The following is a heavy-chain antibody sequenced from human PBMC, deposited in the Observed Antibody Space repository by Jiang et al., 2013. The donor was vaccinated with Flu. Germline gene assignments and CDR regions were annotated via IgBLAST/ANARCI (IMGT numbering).Heavy chain of an antibody. J-gene: IGHJ4*02. CDR3: ARGRSSGAYDY. CDR1: GFTFNRYG. Sequence: RSLRLSCAASGFTFNRYGMHWVRQAPGKGLEWVAVISYDGSNIYYADSVKGRFTISRDNSKNTLYLQVNSLRGVDTAVYYCARGRSSGAYDYWGQGTLVTVSS. D-gene: IGHD6-19*01. V-gene: IGHV3-30*03. CDR2: ISYDGSNI.